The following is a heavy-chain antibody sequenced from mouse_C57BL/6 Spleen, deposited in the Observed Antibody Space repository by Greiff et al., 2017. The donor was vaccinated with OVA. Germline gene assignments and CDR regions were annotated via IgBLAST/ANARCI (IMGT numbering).Heavy chain of an antibody. J-gene: IGHJ4*01. CDR1: GYTFTDYY. CDR2: INPNNGGT. V-gene: IGHV1-26*01. CDR3: ANYYGSSYDAMDY. Sequence: EVQLQQSGPELVKPGASVKISCKASGYTFTDYYMNWVKQSHGKSLEWIGDINPNNGGTSYNQKFKGKATLTVDKSSSTAYMELGSLTSEDSAVYYCANYYGSSYDAMDYWGQGTSVTVSS. D-gene: IGHD1-1*01.